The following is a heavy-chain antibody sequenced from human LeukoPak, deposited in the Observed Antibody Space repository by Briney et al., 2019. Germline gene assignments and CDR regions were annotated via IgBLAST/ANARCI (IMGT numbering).Heavy chain of an antibody. D-gene: IGHD2-21*02. Sequence: SETLSLTCHVSGDSVNSDGYYWSWIRQHPGKGLEWIGFISYRGSTSFNPSLKSRVSISVDTSKNQFSLRLTSVTAVDTAVYYCARDVVLTASPDAFDIWGQGTMVSVSS. CDR3: ARDVVLTASPDAFDI. V-gene: IGHV4-31*03. CDR2: ISYRGST. J-gene: IGHJ3*02. CDR1: GDSVNSDGYY.